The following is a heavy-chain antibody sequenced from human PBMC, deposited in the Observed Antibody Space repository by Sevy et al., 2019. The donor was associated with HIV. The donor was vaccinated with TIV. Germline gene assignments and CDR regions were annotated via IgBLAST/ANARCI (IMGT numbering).Heavy chain of an antibody. J-gene: IGHJ4*02. Sequence: GGSLRLSCAASGFTFSNFLMYWVCQAPGKGLEWVAGISYDGSNKYYAHSVKGRFTISRDNSKNTLYLQMNSLRDEDTAKYYCARDRESSSWLDYWGQGTLVTVSS. CDR3: ARDRESSSWLDY. D-gene: IGHD6-13*01. CDR2: ISYDGSNK. CDR1: GFTFSNFL. V-gene: IGHV3-30-3*01.